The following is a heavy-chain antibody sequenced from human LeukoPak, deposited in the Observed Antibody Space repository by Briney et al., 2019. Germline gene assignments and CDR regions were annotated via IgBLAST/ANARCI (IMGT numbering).Heavy chain of an antibody. CDR3: ARAARRGYSYGYFGY. D-gene: IGHD5-18*01. CDR2: INDSGST. V-gene: IGHV4-34*01. Sequence: PSETLSLTCAVDGGSFSGYYWSWIRQPPGKGVEWIGEINDSGSTNYNPSLKRGGTISVDTSKKKCSLKRKSMAAADTAVYYCARAARRGYSYGYFGYWGQGTLVTVSS. CDR1: GGSFSGYY. J-gene: IGHJ4*02.